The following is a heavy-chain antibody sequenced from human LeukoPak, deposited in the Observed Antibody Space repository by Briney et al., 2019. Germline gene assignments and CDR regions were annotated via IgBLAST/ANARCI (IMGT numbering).Heavy chain of an antibody. J-gene: IGHJ3*02. V-gene: IGHV3-74*01. CDR3: SRGATFHAFDI. Sequence: GGSLRFSCAASDFTFSRFWMHWVRQAPGKGLEWVARINSDGSDTIYADSVKGRFTVSRDNAKSTMFLQMNSLRAEDTALYYCSRGATFHAFDIWGRGTMVSIS. CDR1: DFTFSRFW. D-gene: IGHD2/OR15-2a*01. CDR2: INSDGSDT.